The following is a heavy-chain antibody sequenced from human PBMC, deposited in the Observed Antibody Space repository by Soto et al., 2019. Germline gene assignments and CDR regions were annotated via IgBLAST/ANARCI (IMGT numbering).Heavy chain of an antibody. CDR3: ARAPSSFWSGYLAPGEDV. CDR1: GGSISSYY. D-gene: IGHD3-3*01. V-gene: IGHV4-59*01. CDR2: IYYSGST. Sequence: PSETLSLTCTVSGGSISSYYWSWIRQSPGKGLEWIGYIYYSGSTNYNPSLKSRVTISVDTSKNQFSLKLSSVTAADTAVYYCARAPSSFWSGYLAPGEDVWGQGTTVTVSS. J-gene: IGHJ6*02.